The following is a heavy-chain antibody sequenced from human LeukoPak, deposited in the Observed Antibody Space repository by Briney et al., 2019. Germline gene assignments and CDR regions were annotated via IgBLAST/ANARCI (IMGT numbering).Heavy chain of an antibody. Sequence: SETLSLTRTVSGGSINSYYWSWIRQPPGKGLEWIGYIYNTGSTNYNPSLKSRVTISIDTSKNQFSLELISVTAADTAVYHCARLRTHRGLVLGLFDYWGQGTLVTVSS. V-gene: IGHV4-59*01. J-gene: IGHJ4*02. D-gene: IGHD3-10*01. CDR1: GGSINSYY. CDR3: ARLRTHRGLVLGLFDY. CDR2: IYNTGST.